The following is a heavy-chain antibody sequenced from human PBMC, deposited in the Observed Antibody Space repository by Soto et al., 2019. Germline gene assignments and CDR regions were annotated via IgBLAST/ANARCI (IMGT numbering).Heavy chain of an antibody. D-gene: IGHD2-2*01. Sequence: EVQLLESGGGLVKPGGSLRLSCAASGFSFRIYTMNWVRQAPGKGLEWVSSISSTSNDIYYTDSMKGRFTISRDHAKNLLYLQMTSLRADDTAVYYCARASSTRVVYYGMDVWGQGTTVTVSS. J-gene: IGHJ6*02. CDR2: ISSTSNDI. CDR1: GFSFRIYT. V-gene: IGHV3-21*06. CDR3: ARASSTRVVYYGMDV.